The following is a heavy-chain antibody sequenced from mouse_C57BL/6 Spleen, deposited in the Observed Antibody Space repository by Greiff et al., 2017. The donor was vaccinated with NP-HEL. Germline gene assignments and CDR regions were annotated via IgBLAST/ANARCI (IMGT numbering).Heavy chain of an antibody. D-gene: IGHD1-1*01. CDR2: IYPSDSET. V-gene: IGHV1-61*01. CDR3: ARSHYYGSSWYFDV. CDR1: GYTFTSYW. J-gene: IGHJ1*03. Sequence: QVQLQQPGAELVRPGSSVKLSCKASGYTFTSYWMDWVKQRPGQGLEWIGNIYPSDSETHYNQKFKDKATLTVDKSSSTAYVQLSSLTSEDSAVYYCARSHYYGSSWYFDVWGTGTTVTVSS.